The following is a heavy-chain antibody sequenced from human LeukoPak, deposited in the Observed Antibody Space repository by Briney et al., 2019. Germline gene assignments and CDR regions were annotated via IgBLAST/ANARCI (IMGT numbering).Heavy chain of an antibody. Sequence: PGGSLRLSCAASGFTFSSYAMSWVRQAPGKGLEWVSYISSSGSTIYYADSVKGRFTISRDNSKNTLHLQMNSLRAEDTAVYYCAETGGSGTYEFDYWGQGTLVTVSS. CDR2: ISSSGSTI. CDR3: AETGGSGTYEFDY. J-gene: IGHJ4*02. D-gene: IGHD3-10*01. V-gene: IGHV3-23*01. CDR1: GFTFSSYA.